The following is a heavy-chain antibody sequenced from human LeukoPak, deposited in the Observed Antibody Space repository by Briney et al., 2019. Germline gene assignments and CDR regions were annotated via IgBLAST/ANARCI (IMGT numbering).Heavy chain of an antibody. V-gene: IGHV4-39*01. D-gene: IGHD5-24*01. CDR1: GGSISSSSYY. J-gene: IGHJ4*02. CDR3: ARGTIHHPPNY. Sequence: ASETLSLTCTVSGGSISSSSYYWGWIRQPPGKGLEWIGSIYYSGSTYYNPSLKSRVTISVDTSKNQFSLKLSSVTAADTAVYYCARGTIHHPPNYWGQGTLVTVSS. CDR2: IYYSGST.